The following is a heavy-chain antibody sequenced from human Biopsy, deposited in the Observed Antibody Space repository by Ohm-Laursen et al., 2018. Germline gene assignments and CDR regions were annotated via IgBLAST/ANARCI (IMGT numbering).Heavy chain of an antibody. CDR3: AKTLGDSYGSRYFDY. CDR2: TFESGDTT. J-gene: IGHJ4*02. V-gene: IGHV3-23*01. CDR1: GFTFSNYA. Sequence: SLRLSCAASGFTFSNYAMNWVRQAPGKGLEWVSVTFESGDTTHYGDSVKGRFSVPRDNSKSTLYLQMNSLRAEDTAVYYCAKTLGDSYGSRYFDYWGQGTLVTVSS. D-gene: IGHD5-18*01.